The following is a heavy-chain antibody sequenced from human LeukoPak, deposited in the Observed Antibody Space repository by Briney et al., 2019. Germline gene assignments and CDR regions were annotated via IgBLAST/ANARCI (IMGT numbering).Heavy chain of an antibody. CDR3: ARDSIAAPDDNWFDP. CDR2: INPDSGVT. J-gene: IGHJ5*02. CDR1: GYTFTGYY. V-gene: IGHV1-2*02. D-gene: IGHD6-13*01. Sequence: ASVKVSCKASGYTFTGYYIHWVRQAPGQGLEWMGWINPDSGVTNYAQTFQGRVTMTRDTSISTAYMELSRLKSDDTAVYYCARDSIAAPDDNWFDPWGQGTLVTVSS.